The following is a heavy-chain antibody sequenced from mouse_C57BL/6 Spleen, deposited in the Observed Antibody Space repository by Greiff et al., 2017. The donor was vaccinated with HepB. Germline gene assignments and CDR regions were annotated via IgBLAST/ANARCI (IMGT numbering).Heavy chain of an antibody. CDR2: IDPNSGGT. Sequence: QVQLKQSGAELVKPGASVKLSCKASGYTFTSYWMHWVKQRPGRGLEWIGRIDPNSGGTKYNEKLKSKATLTVDKPSSTAYMQISSLTSEDSAVYCCARGGDYGGWFAYWGQGTLVTVSA. V-gene: IGHV1-72*01. CDR1: GYTFTSYW. J-gene: IGHJ3*01. CDR3: ARGGDYGGWFAY. D-gene: IGHD2-4*01.